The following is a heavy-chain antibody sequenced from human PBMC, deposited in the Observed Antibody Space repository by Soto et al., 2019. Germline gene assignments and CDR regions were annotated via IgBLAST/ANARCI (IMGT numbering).Heavy chain of an antibody. V-gene: IGHV4-30-2*01. Sequence: QLQLQESGTGLVKPSQTLSLTCAVSGGSISSGGYSWSWIRQPPGKGLEWIGYIYHSGSTYYNPSLKSRVTISVDRSKNQFSLKLSSVTAADTAVYYCARVVGNSSYYFYYWGQGTLVTFSS. D-gene: IGHD6-19*01. CDR1: GGSISSGGYS. CDR2: IYHSGST. CDR3: ARVVGNSSYYFYY. J-gene: IGHJ4*02.